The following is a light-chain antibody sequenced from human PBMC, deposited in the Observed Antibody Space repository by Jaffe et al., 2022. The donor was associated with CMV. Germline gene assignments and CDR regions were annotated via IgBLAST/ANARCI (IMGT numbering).Light chain of an antibody. CDR3: QQYETSPVT. V-gene: IGKV3-20*01. CDR1: QSITNSY. J-gene: IGKJ2*01. CDR2: GAS. Sequence: IVLTQSPGTLSLSPGERATLSCRASQSITNSYLAWYQQNPGQAPRLLIYGASTRATGIPARFSGSGSGTGFTLTISRLEPEDFAVYYCQQYETSPVTFGQGTKLEIK.